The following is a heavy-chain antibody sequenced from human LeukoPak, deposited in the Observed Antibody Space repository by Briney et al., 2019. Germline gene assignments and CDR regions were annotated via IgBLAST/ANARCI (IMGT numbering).Heavy chain of an antibody. CDR1: GFTFSSYS. Sequence: QPGGSLRLSCAASGFTFSSYSMNWVRQAPGKGLEWVSAISGSGGSTYYADSVKGRFTISRDNSKNTLYLQMNSLRAEDTAVYYCAKDHRGIVGATLQHWGQGTLVTVSS. CDR2: ISGSGGST. V-gene: IGHV3-23*01. CDR3: AKDHRGIVGATLQH. J-gene: IGHJ1*01. D-gene: IGHD1-26*01.